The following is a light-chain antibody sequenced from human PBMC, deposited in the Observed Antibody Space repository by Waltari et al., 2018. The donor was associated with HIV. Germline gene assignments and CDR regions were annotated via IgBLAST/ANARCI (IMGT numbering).Light chain of an antibody. CDR2: STN. V-gene: IGLV8-61*01. Sequence: QTVVTQEPSFSVSPGGTVPLTCGLYSGPLPPPSFPSWYQQTPGQAPRTLIYSTNIRSSGVPDRFSGSILGNKAALTITGAQADDESDYYCLVHMGHGAWVFGGGTKLTVL. CDR1: SGPLPPPSF. J-gene: IGLJ3*02. CDR3: LVHMGHGAWV.